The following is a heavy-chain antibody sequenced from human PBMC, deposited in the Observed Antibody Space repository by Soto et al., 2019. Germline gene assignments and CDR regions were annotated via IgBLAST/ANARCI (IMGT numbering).Heavy chain of an antibody. J-gene: IGHJ5*02. CDR3: ARDPKPYYYGSGSSHNWFDP. V-gene: IGHV3-21*01. CDR1: GFTFSSYS. D-gene: IGHD3-10*01. Sequence: GESLKISCAASGFTFSSYSMNWVRQAPGKGLEWVSSISSSSSYIYYADSVKGRFTISRDNAKNSLYLQMNSLRAEDTAVYYCARDPKPYYYGSGSSHNWFDPWGQGTLVTVSS. CDR2: ISSSSSYI.